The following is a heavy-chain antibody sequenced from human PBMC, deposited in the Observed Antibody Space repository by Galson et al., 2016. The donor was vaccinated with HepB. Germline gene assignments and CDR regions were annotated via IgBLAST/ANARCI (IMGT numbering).Heavy chain of an antibody. V-gene: IGHV4-59*01. Sequence: SETLSLTCNVSGGSIISFYWGWIRQPPGKGLEWIGYVYSSGAPNYNPSFKSRVTISVDTSKNHFSLRVTSVTAADTAIYYCARFRASDGFDIWGQGTVVSVSS. CDR2: VYSSGAP. J-gene: IGHJ3*02. CDR3: ARFRASDGFDI. CDR1: GGSIISFY.